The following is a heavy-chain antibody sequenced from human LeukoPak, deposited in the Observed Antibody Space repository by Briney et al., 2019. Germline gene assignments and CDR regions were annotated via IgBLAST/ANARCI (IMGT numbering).Heavy chain of an antibody. V-gene: IGHV3-48*03. D-gene: IGHD6-13*01. CDR1: GFTFSSYE. J-gene: IGHJ4*01. CDR2: ISSSGSTI. Sequence: GGSLRLSCAASGFTFSSYEMNWVRQAPGKGLEWVSYISSSGSTIYYADSVKGRFTISRDNAKNSLYLQMNSLRAEDAAVYYCARDVYSSSWYFDYWGHGTLVTVSS. CDR3: ARDVYSSSWYFDY.